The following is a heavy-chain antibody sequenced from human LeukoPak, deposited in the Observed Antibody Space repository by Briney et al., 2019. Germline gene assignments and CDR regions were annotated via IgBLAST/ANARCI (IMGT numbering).Heavy chain of an antibody. CDR1: GFTFSNFW. V-gene: IGHV3-7*03. CDR2: IKLDGSAT. CDR3: ARVVSGAANDY. Sequence: GGSLRLSCAASGFTFSNFWMAWVRQVPGKGPEWVADIKLDGSATYYLDSVKGRFTISRDNAKNSLYLQMNSLRAEDTALYYCARVVSGAANDYWGQGTLVTVSS. D-gene: IGHD7-27*01. J-gene: IGHJ4*02.